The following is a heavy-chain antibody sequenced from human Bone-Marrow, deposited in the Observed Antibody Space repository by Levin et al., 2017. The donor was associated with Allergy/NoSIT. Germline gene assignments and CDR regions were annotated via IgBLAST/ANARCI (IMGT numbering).Heavy chain of an antibody. V-gene: IGHV3-30*18. CDR3: AKDLSRWYSQEVEYFHH. CDR1: GFAFSSYG. Sequence: PGGSLRLSCAASGFAFSSYGMHWVRQAPGKGLEWVAVISYDGSNKYYADSVKGRFTISRDNSKNTLFLQMNSLRAEDTAVYYCAKDLSRWYSQEVEYFHHWGQGTLVTVSS. CDR2: ISYDGSNK. D-gene: IGHD4-23*01. J-gene: IGHJ1*01.